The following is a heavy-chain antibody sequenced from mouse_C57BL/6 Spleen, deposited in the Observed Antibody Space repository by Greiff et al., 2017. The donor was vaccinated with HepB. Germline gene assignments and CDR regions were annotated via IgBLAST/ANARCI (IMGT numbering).Heavy chain of an antibody. CDR1: GFTFSDYY. J-gene: IGHJ4*01. CDR2: ISNGGGST. Sequence: EVQLVESGGGLVQPGGSLKLSCAASGFTFSDYYMYWVRQTPEKRLEWVAYISNGGGSTYYPATVKGRFTISRDNAKNTLYLQMSLLKTEDTAMYYCARPPGDYWGQGTSVTVSS. CDR3: ARPPGDY. V-gene: IGHV5-12*01.